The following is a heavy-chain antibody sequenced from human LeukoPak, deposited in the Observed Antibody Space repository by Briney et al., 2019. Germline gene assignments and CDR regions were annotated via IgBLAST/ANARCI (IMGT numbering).Heavy chain of an antibody. CDR3: ARGSVYTSSWHPY. J-gene: IGHJ1*01. CDR1: GVSFSGYY. V-gene: IGHV4-34*01. CDR2: INHSGST. Sequence: KPSETLSLTCAVYGVSFSGYYWSWIRQPPGKGLEWIGEINHSGSTNYSPSLKSRVTISVDTSRNQFSLKLSSVTAADTAVYYCARGSVYTSSWHPYWGQGTLVTVSS. D-gene: IGHD6-13*01.